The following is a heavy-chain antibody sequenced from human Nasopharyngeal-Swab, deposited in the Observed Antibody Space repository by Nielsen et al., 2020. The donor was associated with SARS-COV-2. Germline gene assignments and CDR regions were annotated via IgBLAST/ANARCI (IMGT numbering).Heavy chain of an antibody. CDR2: IIPIFGTA. D-gene: IGHD3-3*01. Sequence: SVKVSCKASGGTFSSYAISWVRQAPGQGLEWMGGIIPIFGTANYAQKFQGRVTITADESTSTAYMELSSLRSEDTAVYYCAADRGYYDFWSGYSNDAFDIWGQGTMVTVSS. CDR3: AADRGYYDFWSGYSNDAFDI. J-gene: IGHJ3*02. V-gene: IGHV1-69*13. CDR1: GGTFSSYA.